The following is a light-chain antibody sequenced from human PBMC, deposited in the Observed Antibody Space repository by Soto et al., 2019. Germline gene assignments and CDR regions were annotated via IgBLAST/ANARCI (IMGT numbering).Light chain of an antibody. J-gene: IGKJ5*01. Sequence: DIQLTQSPSLLSASVGDRVTITCRASQGNGSSLAWYHQKAGKAPKLLIHTASTLQSGVPSRFSGSGSGTDFTLTITSLQPEDFATYYCQQRNSYPITFGQGTRLEIK. CDR2: TAS. V-gene: IGKV1-9*01. CDR1: QGNGSS. CDR3: QQRNSYPIT.